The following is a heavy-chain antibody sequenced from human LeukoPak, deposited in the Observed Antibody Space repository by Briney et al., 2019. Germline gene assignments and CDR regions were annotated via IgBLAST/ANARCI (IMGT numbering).Heavy chain of an antibody. J-gene: IGHJ4*02. CDR3: ARMVGLVSDY. Sequence: SQTLSLTCAISGDSVSSNSAAWNWIRQSPSRGLEWLGRTYYRSKWFSYYAASVRSRITISPDTSKNQFSLQLKSVTPEDTAVYYCARMVGLVSDYWGQGTRVTVSS. V-gene: IGHV6-1*01. D-gene: IGHD3-10*01. CDR1: GDSVSSNSAA. CDR2: TYYRSKWFS.